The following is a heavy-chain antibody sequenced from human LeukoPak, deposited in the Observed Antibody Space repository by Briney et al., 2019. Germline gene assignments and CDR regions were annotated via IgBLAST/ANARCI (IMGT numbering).Heavy chain of an antibody. V-gene: IGHV3-30*18. CDR1: GFSFTMYG. Sequence: GGSLRLSCAASGFSFTMYGIHWVRQAPGKGLEWVAVISTDGNSEYYANSVKGRFTISRDNSKNTVYLQMTSLRTEDTAVYYCAKDQIGWAPGYVSGPLDQWGQGTLVTVSS. D-gene: IGHD6-19*01. J-gene: IGHJ4*02. CDR3: AKDQIGWAPGYVSGPLDQ. CDR2: ISTDGNSE.